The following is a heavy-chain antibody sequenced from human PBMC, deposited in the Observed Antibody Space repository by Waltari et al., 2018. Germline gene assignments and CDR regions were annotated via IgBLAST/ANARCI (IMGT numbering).Heavy chain of an antibody. CDR1: GGSFTGYY. CDR3: VRLEDCSGPGGNCYSGDPFAMDV. V-gene: IGHV4-34*01. D-gene: IGHD2-15*01. CDR2: INHAANT. J-gene: IGHJ6*02. Sequence: QVQLQQWGAGLLQPSETLSLTCAVYGGSFTGYYWGWVRHPPGPGLEWIGEINHAANTNYNPSLRSRVIMSVDTSKNQFSLKLTFVTAADTGVYYCVRLEDCSGPGGNCYSGDPFAMDVWGQGTTVTVSS.